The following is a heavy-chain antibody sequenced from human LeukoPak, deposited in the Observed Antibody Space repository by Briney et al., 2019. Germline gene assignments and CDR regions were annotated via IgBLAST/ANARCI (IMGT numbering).Heavy chain of an antibody. J-gene: IGHJ4*02. CDR2: ISSSSSYI. CDR1: GFTFSSYS. V-gene: IGHV3-21*01. D-gene: IGHD2-2*01. CDR3: QGYCSSTSCYYSHFDY. Sequence: GGSLRLSCAASGFTFSSYSMNWVRQAPGKGLEWVSSISSSSSYIYYADSVKGRFTISRDNAKNSLYLQMNSLRAEDTAVYYCQGYCSSTSCYYSHFDYWGQGTLVTVSS.